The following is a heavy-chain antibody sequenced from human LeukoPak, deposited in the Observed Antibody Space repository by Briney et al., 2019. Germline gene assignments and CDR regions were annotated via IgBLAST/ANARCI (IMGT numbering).Heavy chain of an antibody. CDR1: GFTFSSYS. CDR2: ISSSSSYI. D-gene: IGHD2-2*01. Sequence: GGSLRLSCAASGFTFSSYSMNWVRQAPGKGLEWVSSISSSSSYIYYAASVKGRFTISRDNAKNSLYLQMNSLRAEDTAVYYCARDNPDRYCSSTSCYQDYWGQGTLVTVSS. J-gene: IGHJ4*02. CDR3: ARDNPDRYCSSTSCYQDY. V-gene: IGHV3-21*01.